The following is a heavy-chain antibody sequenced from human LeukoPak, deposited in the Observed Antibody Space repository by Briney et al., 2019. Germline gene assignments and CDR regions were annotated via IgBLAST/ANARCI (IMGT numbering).Heavy chain of an antibody. D-gene: IGHD3-10*01. V-gene: IGHV3-23*01. CDR2: ISGSGGST. Sequence: GGSLRLSCAASGFTFSSYAMSWVRQAPGKGLEWVSAISGSGGSTYYADSVKGRFTISRDNSKNTLYLQMNSLRAEDTAVYYCAKGGVDGSGSYYRYYYYYYMDVWGKGTTVTISS. CDR3: AKGGVDGSGSYYRYYYYYYMDV. J-gene: IGHJ6*03. CDR1: GFTFSSYA.